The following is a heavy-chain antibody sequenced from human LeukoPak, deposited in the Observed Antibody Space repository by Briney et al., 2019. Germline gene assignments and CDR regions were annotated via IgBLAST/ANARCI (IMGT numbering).Heavy chain of an antibody. D-gene: IGHD3-3*01. CDR2: IKYDGSAT. J-gene: IGHJ4*02. V-gene: IGHV3-74*01. CDR1: GFTFSNYW. Sequence: GGSLRPSCAASGFTFSNYWMHWIRQVPGKGLVWVSHIKYDGSATNYADSVKGRFTISRDNAKNTLYLQMNSLRAEDTAVYYCVSGSLQSGYNFDYWGQGALVTVSS. CDR3: VSGSLQSGYNFDY.